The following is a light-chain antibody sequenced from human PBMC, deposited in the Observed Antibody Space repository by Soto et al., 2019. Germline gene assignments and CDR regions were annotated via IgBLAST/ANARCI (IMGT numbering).Light chain of an antibody. Sequence: EVVMTQSPATLSVSPGERATLSCRASESVRSYLAWYQQKPRQAPRLLIYGASTRATGIPARFSGSGSGTEFPLIISSLQSEDFEIYYGQQYNNWHPITFGQGTRLEIK. CDR1: ESVRSY. V-gene: IGKV3-15*01. J-gene: IGKJ5*01. CDR2: GAS. CDR3: QQYNNWHPIT.